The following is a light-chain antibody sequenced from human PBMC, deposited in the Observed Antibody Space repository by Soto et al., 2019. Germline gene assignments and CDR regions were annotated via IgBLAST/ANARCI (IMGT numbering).Light chain of an antibody. V-gene: IGKV1-5*03. CDR3: QHYDTYPYT. Sequence: DIQMTQSPSTLSASVGDRVTISCRASQSIRGYLAWYQQKPGKAPKLLIYKVSNLDNGVPPRFNGGGSGTEFTLTISSLQPDDFATYYCQHYDTYPYTFGQGTKLEIK. J-gene: IGKJ2*01. CDR2: KVS. CDR1: QSIRGY.